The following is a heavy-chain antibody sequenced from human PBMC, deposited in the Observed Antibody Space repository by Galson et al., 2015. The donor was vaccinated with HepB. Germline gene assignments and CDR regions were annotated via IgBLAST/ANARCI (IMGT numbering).Heavy chain of an antibody. CDR3: ARAHVGFCSRGSCYPEY. D-gene: IGHD2-15*01. CDR2: ISNDGSNK. Sequence: SLRLSCAASGFIFSNYAVHWARQAPGKGLEWVAMISNDGSNKKYADFVRGRFTISRDNSKNTLFLQLNSLRTEDTAIYYCARAHVGFCSRGSCYPEYWGQGTLVTVSS. J-gene: IGHJ4*02. V-gene: IGHV3-30*01. CDR1: GFIFSNYA.